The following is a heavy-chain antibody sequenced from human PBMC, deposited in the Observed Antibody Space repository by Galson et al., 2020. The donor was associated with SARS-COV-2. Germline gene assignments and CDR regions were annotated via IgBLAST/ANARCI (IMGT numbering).Heavy chain of an antibody. D-gene: IGHD3-3*01. V-gene: IGHV4-30-4*01. Sequence: SETLSLTCAVSGGSISSGDYYWSWIRQPPGKGLEWIGYIYYNGVTYYNQSLKSRVTISVDTSKDQFSLNLYSVTAADTAVYYCARVGRQFEVVTYFDYWGQGTLVTVSS. CDR2: IYYNGVT. J-gene: IGHJ4*02. CDR3: ARVGRQFEVVTYFDY. CDR1: GGSISSGDYY.